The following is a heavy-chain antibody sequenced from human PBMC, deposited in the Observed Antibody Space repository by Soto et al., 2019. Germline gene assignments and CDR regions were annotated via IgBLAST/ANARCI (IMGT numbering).Heavy chain of an antibody. Sequence: QVQLVQSGAEVKEPGASVKVSCKASGYTFTSHTIHWARQAPGQGLEWMGWIIVSHGRPRIAPQFQGRVTVTTDTSATTAYMELNSLTSEDTAVYFCAREPEDGVPGDFWGQGTLVVVSS. D-gene: IGHD2-8*01. J-gene: IGHJ4*02. V-gene: IGHV1-3*01. CDR3: AREPEDGVPGDF. CDR2: IIVSHGRP. CDR1: GYTFTSHT.